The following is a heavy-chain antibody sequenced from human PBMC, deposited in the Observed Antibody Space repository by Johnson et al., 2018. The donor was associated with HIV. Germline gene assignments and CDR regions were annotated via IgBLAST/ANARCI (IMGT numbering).Heavy chain of an antibody. CDR1: GFTFSSYW. CDR3: ARAREVYYLDAFDI. D-gene: IGHD3-22*01. CDR2: IKQDGSEK. Sequence: VQLVESGGGLVQPGGSLRLSCAASGFTFSSYWMSWVRQAPGKGLEWVANIKQDGSEKYYVDSVKGRFTISRDNARNSVYLQMNSLRAEDTVVYYCARAREVYYLDAFDIWGQGTMVTVSS. J-gene: IGHJ3*02. V-gene: IGHV3-7*03.